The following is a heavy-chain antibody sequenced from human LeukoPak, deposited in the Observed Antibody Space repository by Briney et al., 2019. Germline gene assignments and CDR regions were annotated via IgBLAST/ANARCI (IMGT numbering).Heavy chain of an antibody. CDR2: ISDDTRDK. D-gene: IGHD3-10*01. CDR3: VKTSLWFGELFGFDY. J-gene: IGHJ4*02. V-gene: IGHV3-30*18. Sequence: PGGSLRLSCAASGFTFSRYGMHWVRQAPGKGLEWMAVISDDTRDKYYADSVKGRFTISRDNSKNTLYLQVNSLRAEDTAVYYCVKTSLWFGELFGFDYWGQGTLVTVSS. CDR1: GFTFSRYG.